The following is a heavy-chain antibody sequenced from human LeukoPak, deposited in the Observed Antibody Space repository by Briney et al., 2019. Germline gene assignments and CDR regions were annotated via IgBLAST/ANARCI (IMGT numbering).Heavy chain of an antibody. J-gene: IGHJ4*02. CDR1: GFIFSSFW. CDR2: ISGDGTTT. CDR3: ARRPAYCGGDCFFSDY. Sequence: PGGSLRLSCAASGFIFSSFWMHWVRQAPGKGLVWVSRISGDGTTTTYADSVKGRFTISRDNAKNTRYLQLNNLRAEDTAVYYCARRPAYCGGDCFFSDYWGQGTLVTVFS. D-gene: IGHD2-21*02. V-gene: IGHV3-74*01.